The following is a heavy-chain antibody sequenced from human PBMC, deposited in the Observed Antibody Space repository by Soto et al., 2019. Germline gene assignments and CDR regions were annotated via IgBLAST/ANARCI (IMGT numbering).Heavy chain of an antibody. CDR1: GFTFSSYA. Sequence: GRSLRLSCAASGFTFSSYALHWVRQTPGKGLEWVAVIASDGNDKHYADSVKGRFTISRDNSKNTLYLQMSSLRAEDTAVYFCAKDGVMPAAGYYFEYWGQGTQVTVSS. J-gene: IGHJ4*02. CDR2: IASDGNDK. CDR3: AKDGVMPAAGYYFEY. V-gene: IGHV3-30*18. D-gene: IGHD6-13*01.